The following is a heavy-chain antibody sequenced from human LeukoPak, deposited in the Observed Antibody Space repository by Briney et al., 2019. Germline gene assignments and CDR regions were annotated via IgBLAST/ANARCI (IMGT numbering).Heavy chain of an antibody. CDR2: IYDSGST. CDR1: GGSIRSSYYY. D-gene: IGHD3-9*01. CDR3: ARSLPGADPTFDFDY. Sequence: TSETLSLTCTVSGGSIRSSYYYWGWIRQPPGKGLEWIGSIYDSGSTNYNPSLKSRVTISVDTSKNQFSLELSSVTAADTAVYYCARSLPGADPTFDFDYWGQGTLVTVSS. J-gene: IGHJ4*02. V-gene: IGHV4-39*07.